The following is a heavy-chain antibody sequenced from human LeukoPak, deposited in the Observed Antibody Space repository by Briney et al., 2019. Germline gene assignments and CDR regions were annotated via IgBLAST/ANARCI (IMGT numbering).Heavy chain of an antibody. CDR3: ARYGYYAYDY. CDR1: GDSMNEHY. CDR2: VFYTGRT. D-gene: IGHD3-3*01. Sequence: PSETLSLTCTVSGDSMNEHYWSWVRQPPGKGLELIGYVFYTGRTNYRPSLKNRVTISLDTSKNQFSLRLSSVTAADTAVYYCARYGYYAYDYWGQGNLVTVSS. J-gene: IGHJ4*02. V-gene: IGHV4-59*11.